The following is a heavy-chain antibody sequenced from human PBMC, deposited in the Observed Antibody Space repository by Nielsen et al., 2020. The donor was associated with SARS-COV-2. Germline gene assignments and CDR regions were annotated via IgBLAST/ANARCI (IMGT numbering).Heavy chain of an antibody. CDR1: GGTFISYA. CDR3: ARIPWLDYDSSRYFDY. Sequence: SVKVSCKASGGTFISYAISWVRQAPGQGLEWMGGIIPIFGTANYAQKFQGRVTITADKSTSTAYMELRSLRSDDTAVYYCARIPWLDYDSSRYFDYWGQGTLVTVSS. CDR2: IIPIFGTA. D-gene: IGHD3-22*01. J-gene: IGHJ4*02. V-gene: IGHV1-69*06.